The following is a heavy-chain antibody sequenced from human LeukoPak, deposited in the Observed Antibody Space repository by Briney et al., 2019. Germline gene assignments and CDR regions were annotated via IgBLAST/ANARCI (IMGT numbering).Heavy chain of an antibody. CDR2: VYYSGRT. CDR1: GDSISSGAYY. J-gene: IGHJ4*02. D-gene: IGHD1-26*01. CDR3: ARQGLWELPTFDS. V-gene: IGHV4-39*01. Sequence: SGTLSLTCTVSGDSISSGAYYWGYMRQAPQKGLEGIGSVYYSGRTYYNPSLKSRVTISVDTSQNQSSLKLSSATAADTAVYYCARQGLWELPTFDSWGQGTLVSVSS.